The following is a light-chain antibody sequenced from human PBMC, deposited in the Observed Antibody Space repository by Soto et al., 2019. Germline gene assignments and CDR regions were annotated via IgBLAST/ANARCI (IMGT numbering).Light chain of an antibody. CDR1: TYDVGVYNF. CDR3: SSYTIISTYV. V-gene: IGLV2-14*01. CDR2: EVT. Sequence: QSALTQPASVSGSPGQSITISCTGTTYDVGVYNFVSWYQQHTGKAPKLIIYEVTNRPSGVSNRFSGSKSGYTASLTISGLQAEDEADYYCSSYTIISTYVFGTGTKVTVL. J-gene: IGLJ1*01.